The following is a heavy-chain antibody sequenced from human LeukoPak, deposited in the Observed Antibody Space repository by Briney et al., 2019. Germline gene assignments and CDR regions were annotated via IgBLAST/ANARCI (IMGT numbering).Heavy chain of an antibody. V-gene: IGHV3-74*01. J-gene: IGHJ1*01. CDR3: TRDLVLGSGSYGH. CDR2: IDEFGRAT. CDR1: GFSLSENW. Sequence: GGSLRLSRAASGFSLSENWMHWVRQAPGQGLVWVSRIDEFGRATFYADSVKGRFTISRDDATNTVYLQMNSLRADDTAIYFCTRDLVLGSGSYGHWGQGTLVTVSA. D-gene: IGHD3-10*01.